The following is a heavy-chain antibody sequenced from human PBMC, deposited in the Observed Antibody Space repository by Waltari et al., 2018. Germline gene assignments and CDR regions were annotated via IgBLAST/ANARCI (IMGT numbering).Heavy chain of an antibody. J-gene: IGHJ4*02. CDR1: GYSISSGYY. CDR2: SYHSGST. D-gene: IGHD4-17*01. CDR3: ARSTGQGFTVHGDY. Sequence: QVQLQESGPGLVKPSETLSLTCAVSGYSISSGYYWGWIRQPPGKGQAWIGSSYHSGSTYYNPSLKSRVTISVDTSKNQFSLKLSSVTAADTAVYYCARSTGQGFTVHGDYWGQGTLVTVSS. V-gene: IGHV4-38-2*01.